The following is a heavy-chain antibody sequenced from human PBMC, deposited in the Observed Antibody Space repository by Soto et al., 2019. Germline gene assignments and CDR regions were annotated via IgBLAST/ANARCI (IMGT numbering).Heavy chain of an antibody. CDR3: ATSRMYYDFWSVLFDY. J-gene: IGHJ4*02. CDR1: GYSFTSYW. CDR2: IYPGDSDT. V-gene: IGHV5-51*01. D-gene: IGHD3-3*01. Sequence: GESLKISCKGSGYSFTSYWIGWVRQMPGKGLEWMGIIYPGDSDTRYSPSFQGQVTISADKSISTAYLQWSSLNASDTAMYYCATSRMYYDFWSVLFDYWGQGTLVTVSS.